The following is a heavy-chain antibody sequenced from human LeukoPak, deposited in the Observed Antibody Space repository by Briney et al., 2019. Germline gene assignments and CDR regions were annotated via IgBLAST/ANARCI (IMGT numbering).Heavy chain of an antibody. CDR1: GYTFSNYG. D-gene: IGHD3-22*01. CDR2: INPYNGNT. J-gene: IGHJ4*02. Sequence: ASVKVSCKASGYTFSNYGIIWVRQAPGKGLEWMGWINPYNGNTNFGQKVQGRLTMTTDTTTRTAYMELRNLRSDDTAVYYCARSHSSSLRAPFGYWGQVTLVTVSS. CDR3: ARSHSSSLRAPFGY. V-gene: IGHV1-18*01.